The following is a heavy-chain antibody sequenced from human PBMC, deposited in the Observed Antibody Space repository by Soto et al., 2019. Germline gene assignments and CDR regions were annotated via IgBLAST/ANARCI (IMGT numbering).Heavy chain of an antibody. J-gene: IGHJ4*02. Sequence: PGGSLRLSCAASDFTFSNYWMYWVRQAPGKGLVWVSRIKSDGSSTSYADSVEGRFTISRDNAKNTLYLQMNSLRGEDTAVYYCAMSPSSGWYYFDFWGQGALVTVSS. CDR2: IKSDGSST. V-gene: IGHV3-74*01. D-gene: IGHD6-19*01. CDR1: DFTFSNYW. CDR3: AMSPSSGWYYFDF.